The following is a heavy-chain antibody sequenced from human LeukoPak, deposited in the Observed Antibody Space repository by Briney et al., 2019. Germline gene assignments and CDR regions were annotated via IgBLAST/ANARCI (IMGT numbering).Heavy chain of an antibody. CDR3: AGGTIAAISFFDS. CDR2: ISGSGTST. D-gene: IGHD6-6*01. V-gene: IGHV3-23*01. CDR1: GFTFSTYA. Sequence: GWSLRLSCAASGFTFSTYAMSWVRQAPGKGLEWVSFISGSGTSTYSADSVKGRFTISRDNSKNTLSLHMYSLRAEDTAVYYCAGGTIAAISFFDSWGQGTLVTVSS. J-gene: IGHJ4*02.